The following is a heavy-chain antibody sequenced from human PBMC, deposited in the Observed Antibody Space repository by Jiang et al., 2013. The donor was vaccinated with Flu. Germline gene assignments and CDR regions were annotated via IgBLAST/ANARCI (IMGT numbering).Heavy chain of an antibody. Sequence: GPGLVKPSETLSLTCTVSGGSISSYYWSWIRQPPGKGLEWIGYIYYSGSTNYNPSLKSRVTISVDTSKNQFSLKLSSVTAADTAVYYCARSPGSYYDYIWGSYRPYYFDY. D-gene: IGHD3-16*02. CDR1: GGSISSYY. J-gene: IGHJ4*01. V-gene: IGHV4-59*01. CDR3: ARSPGSYYDYIWGSYRPYYFDY. CDR2: IYYSGST.